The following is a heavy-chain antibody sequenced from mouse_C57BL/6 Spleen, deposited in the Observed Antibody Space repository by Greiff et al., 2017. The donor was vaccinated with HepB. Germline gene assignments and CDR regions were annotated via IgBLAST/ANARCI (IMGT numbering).Heavy chain of an antibody. CDR1: GYTFTDYY. J-gene: IGHJ1*03. CDR3: ARGHYGSSYGYFDV. V-gene: IGHV1-19*01. D-gene: IGHD1-1*01. Sequence: VQLQQSGPVLVKPGASVKMSCKASGYTFTDYYMNWVKQSHGKSLEWIGVINPYNGGTSYNQKFKGKATLTVDKSSSTAYMELNSLTSEDSAVYYCARGHYGSSYGYFDVWGTGTTVTVSS. CDR2: INPYNGGT.